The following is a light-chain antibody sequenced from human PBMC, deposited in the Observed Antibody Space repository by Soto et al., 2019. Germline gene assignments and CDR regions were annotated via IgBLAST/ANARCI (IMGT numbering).Light chain of an antibody. J-gene: IGKJ1*01. CDR3: QHYNSYSEA. V-gene: IGKV1-5*03. CDR2: KAS. Sequence: DIQMTQPPSTLSASVGDRVTITCRASQSISSWLAWYQQKPGKAPKLLIYKASSLESGVPSRFSGSGSGTEFTLTISSLQPDDFATYYCQHYNSYSEAFGQGTKVHI. CDR1: QSISSW.